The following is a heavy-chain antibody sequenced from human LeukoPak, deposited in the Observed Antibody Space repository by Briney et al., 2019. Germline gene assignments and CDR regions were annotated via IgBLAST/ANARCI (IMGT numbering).Heavy chain of an antibody. CDR3: ARDSSYYDSSLDY. CDR2: IYHSGST. J-gene: IGHJ4*02. Sequence: SETLSLTCAVYGGSFSGYYWSWIRQPPGKGLEWIGEIYHSGSTNYNPSLKSRVTISVDKSKNQFSLKLSSVTAADTAVYYCARDSSYYDSSLDYWGQGTLVTVSS. V-gene: IGHV4-34*01. CDR1: GGSFSGYY. D-gene: IGHD3-22*01.